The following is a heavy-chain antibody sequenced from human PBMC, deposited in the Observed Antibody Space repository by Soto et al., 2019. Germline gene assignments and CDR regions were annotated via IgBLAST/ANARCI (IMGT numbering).Heavy chain of an antibody. V-gene: IGHV3-48*03. CDR3: VRDRSATVPTSIDY. CDR2: INYDGSRT. D-gene: IGHD4-4*01. CDR1: GFTFSSYE. J-gene: IGHJ4*01. Sequence: PVGSLRLSCATSGFTFSSYEMNWVRQAPGKGLEWVSYINYDGSRTVYPDSVKGRFTISRDNAKNSLYLQMNSLRVDDTAVYYCVRDRSATVPTSIDYWGHGTQVTVSS.